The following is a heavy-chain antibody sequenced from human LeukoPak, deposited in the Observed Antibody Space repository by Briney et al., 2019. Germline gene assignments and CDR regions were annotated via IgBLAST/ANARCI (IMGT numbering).Heavy chain of an antibody. V-gene: IGHV4-34*01. CDR2: INHSGST. CDR3: ARQYYGYSGGGLDY. J-gene: IGHJ4*02. CDR1: GGSIGNDF. Sequence: SETLSLTCTVSGGSIGNDFWNWIRQPPGKGLEWIGEINHSGSTSYNPSLKSRVTISVDTSKNQFSLKLSSVTAADTALYYCARQYYGYSGGGLDYWGQGTLVTVSS. D-gene: IGHD3-16*01.